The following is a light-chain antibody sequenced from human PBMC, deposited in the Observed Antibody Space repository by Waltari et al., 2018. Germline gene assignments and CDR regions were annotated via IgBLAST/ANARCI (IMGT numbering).Light chain of an antibody. J-gene: IGKJ2*01. CDR3: QQYKTYF. Sequence: EIQMTQSPSTLSASLGDRVTISCRASQSVGSWLAWYQVKPGKVPKLLISQTSILEDGVSSRFSGSGSGTDFTLTIDSLEPDDFATYYCQQYKTYFFGQGTRLEI. CDR2: QTS. CDR1: QSVGSW. V-gene: IGKV1-5*03.